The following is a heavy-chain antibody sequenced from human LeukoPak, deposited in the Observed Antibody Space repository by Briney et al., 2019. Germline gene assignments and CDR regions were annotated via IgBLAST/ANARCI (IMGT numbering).Heavy chain of an antibody. V-gene: IGHV4-34*01. CDR3: ARRGPMYYYDSSGYYWFDP. CDR1: GFTVSSNY. J-gene: IGHJ5*02. CDR2: INHSGST. D-gene: IGHD3-22*01. Sequence: GSLRLSCAASGFTVSSNYMSWVRQPPGKGLEWIGEINHSGSTNYNPSLKSRVTISVDTSKNQFSLKLSSVTAADTAVYYCARRGPMYYYDSSGYYWFDPWGQGTLVTVSS.